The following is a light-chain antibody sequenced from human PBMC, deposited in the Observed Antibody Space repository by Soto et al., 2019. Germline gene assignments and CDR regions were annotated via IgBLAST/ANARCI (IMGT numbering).Light chain of an antibody. CDR2: YDS. J-gene: IGLJ2*01. CDR1: NIGSKS. V-gene: IGLV3-21*04. Sequence: SYELTQPPSVSVAPGKTATITCGGSNIGSKSVHWYQQRPGHAPLLVIYYDSDRPSGIPERISGSNSGNTATLTISGVAAGDEADYYCQVWDSGSDQGIFGGGTKLTVL. CDR3: QVWDSGSDQGI.